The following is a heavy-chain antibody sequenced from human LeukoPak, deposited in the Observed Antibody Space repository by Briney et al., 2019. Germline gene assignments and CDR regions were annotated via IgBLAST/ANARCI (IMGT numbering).Heavy chain of an antibody. V-gene: IGHV1-2*02. Sequence: GASVKVSCKASGYTFTGYYIHWVRQAPGQGLEWMGWINPNSGGTNYAQKFQGRVTMTRDTSISTPYMELSRLRSDDTAVYYCARDGGFGDYYYYYMDVWGKGTTVTISS. D-gene: IGHD3-10*01. J-gene: IGHJ6*03. CDR3: ARDGGFGDYYYYYMDV. CDR1: GYTFTGYY. CDR2: INPNSGGT.